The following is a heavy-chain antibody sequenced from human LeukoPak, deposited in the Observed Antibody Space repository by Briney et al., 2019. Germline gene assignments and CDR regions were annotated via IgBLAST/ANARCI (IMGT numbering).Heavy chain of an antibody. Sequence: GRSLRLSCAASGFTFSSYGMHWVRQAPGKGLERVAVIWYDGSNKYYADSVKGRFTISRDNSKNTLYLQMNSLRAEDTAVYYCAKQAAMAKGGYYYYYMDVWGKGTTVTVSS. CDR1: GFTFSSYG. CDR2: IWYDGSNK. D-gene: IGHD5-18*01. CDR3: AKQAAMAKGGYYYYYMDV. J-gene: IGHJ6*03. V-gene: IGHV3-33*06.